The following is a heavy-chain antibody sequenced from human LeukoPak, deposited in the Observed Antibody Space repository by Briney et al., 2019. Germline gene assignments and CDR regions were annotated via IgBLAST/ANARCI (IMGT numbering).Heavy chain of an antibody. CDR1: GYTLTELS. Sequence: ASVKVSCKVSGYTLTELSMHWVRQAPGKGLEWMGGFDPEDGETIYAQKFQGRVTMTEDTSTDTAYMELSSLRSEDTAVYYCATGFRYNWNDDHRKAFDIWGQGTMVTVSS. D-gene: IGHD1-20*01. CDR2: FDPEDGET. CDR3: ATGFRYNWNDDHRKAFDI. J-gene: IGHJ3*02. V-gene: IGHV1-24*01.